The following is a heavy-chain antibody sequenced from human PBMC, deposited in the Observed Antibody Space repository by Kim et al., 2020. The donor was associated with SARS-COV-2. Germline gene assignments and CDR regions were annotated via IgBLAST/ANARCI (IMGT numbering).Heavy chain of an antibody. CDR1: GYTFTSYG. J-gene: IGHJ4*02. CDR3: ARLLLQWLGGRYFDY. D-gene: IGHD6-19*01. V-gene: IGHV1-18*01. Sequence: ASVKVSCKASGYTFTSYGISWVRQAPGQGLEWMGWISAYNGNTNYAQKLQGRVTMTTDTSTSTAYMELRSLRSDDTAVYYCARLLLQWLGGRYFDYWGQGTLVTVSS. CDR2: ISAYNGNT.